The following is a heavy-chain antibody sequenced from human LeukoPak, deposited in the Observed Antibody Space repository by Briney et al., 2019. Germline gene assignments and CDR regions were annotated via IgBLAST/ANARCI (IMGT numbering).Heavy chain of an antibody. V-gene: IGHV4-59*12. D-gene: IGHD6-19*01. Sequence: SETLPLTCTVSGGSISSYYWSWIRQPPGKGLEWIGYIYYSGSTNYNPSLESRVTISVDTSKNQFSLKSTSVTAADTAVYYCCGSGWFAGPFGYWGQGALVTVSS. CDR1: GGSISSYY. CDR2: IYYSGST. J-gene: IGHJ4*02. CDR3: CGSGWFAGPFGY.